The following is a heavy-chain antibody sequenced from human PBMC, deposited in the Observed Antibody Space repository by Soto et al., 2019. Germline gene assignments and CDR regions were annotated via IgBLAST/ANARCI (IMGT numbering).Heavy chain of an antibody. CDR2: INHSGST. V-gene: IGHV4-34*01. Sequence: SETLSLTCAVYGGSFSGYYWSWIRQPPGKGLEWIGEINHSGSTNYNPSLKSRVTISVDTCKNQFSLKMSSVTAADTAVYYCARAYSSGWYGYWGQGTLVTVSS. D-gene: IGHD6-19*01. CDR3: ARAYSSGWYGY. CDR1: GGSFSGYY. J-gene: IGHJ4*02.